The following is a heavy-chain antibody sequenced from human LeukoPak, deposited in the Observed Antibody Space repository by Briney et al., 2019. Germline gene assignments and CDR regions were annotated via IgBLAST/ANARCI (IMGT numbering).Heavy chain of an antibody. Sequence: SVKVSRKASGGTFSSYAISWVRQAPGQGLEWMGGIIPIFGTANYAQKFQGRVTITADESTSTAYMELSSLRSEDTAVYYCARDPPEWSGYFAFDIWGQGTMVTVSS. CDR1: GGTFSSYA. J-gene: IGHJ3*02. D-gene: IGHD3-3*01. V-gene: IGHV1-69*13. CDR2: IIPIFGTA. CDR3: ARDPPEWSGYFAFDI.